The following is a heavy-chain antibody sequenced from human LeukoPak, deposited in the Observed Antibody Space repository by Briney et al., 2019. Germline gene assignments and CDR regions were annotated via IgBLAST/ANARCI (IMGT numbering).Heavy chain of an antibody. V-gene: IGHV3-7*01. CDR2: IKQDGSEK. CDR3: ARLEWGFDY. CDR1: GFTFSSYR. Sequence: GGSLRLSCAASGFTFSSYRMSWVRQAPGKGLEWVANIKQDGSEKYYVDSVKGRFTISRDNAKNSLYLQMNSLRAEDTAVYYCARLEWGFDYWGQGTLVTVSS. J-gene: IGHJ4*02. D-gene: IGHD2-8*01.